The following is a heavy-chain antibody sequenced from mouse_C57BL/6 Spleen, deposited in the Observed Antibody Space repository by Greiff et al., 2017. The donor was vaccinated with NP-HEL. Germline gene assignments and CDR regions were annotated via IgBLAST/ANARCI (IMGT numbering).Heavy chain of an antibody. Sequence: QVQLQQSGAELVKPGASVKMSCKASGYTFTSYWITWVKQRPGQGLEWIGDNYPGSGSTNYNEKFKRKATLTVDTSSSTAYMQLSSLTSEDSAVYYCARGTGSSYAMDYWGQGTSVTVSS. D-gene: IGHD1-1*01. CDR3: ARGTGSSYAMDY. CDR2: NYPGSGST. V-gene: IGHV1-55*01. J-gene: IGHJ4*01. CDR1: GYTFTSYW.